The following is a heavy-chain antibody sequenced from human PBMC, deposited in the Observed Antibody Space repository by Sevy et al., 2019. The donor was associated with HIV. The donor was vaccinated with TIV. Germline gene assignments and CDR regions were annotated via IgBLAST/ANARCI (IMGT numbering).Heavy chain of an antibody. J-gene: IGHJ4*02. CDR2: IKQDGSEK. CDR1: GFTLSSFW. CDR3: ARVIGGGNSF. V-gene: IGHV3-7*01. D-gene: IGHD3-16*01. Sequence: GGSLRLSCAASGFTLSSFWMHWVRQAPGKGLEWVANIKQDGSEKYYVHSVKGRFTISRDNAKNSLYLQMNSLRAEDTAVYYCARVIGGGNSFWGRGTLVAVS.